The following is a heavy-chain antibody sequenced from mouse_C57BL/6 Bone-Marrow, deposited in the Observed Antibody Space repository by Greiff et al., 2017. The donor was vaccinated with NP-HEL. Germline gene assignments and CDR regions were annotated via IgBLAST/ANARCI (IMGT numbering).Heavy chain of an antibody. V-gene: IGHV14-4*01. CDR1: GFNIKDDY. J-gene: IGHJ3*01. CDR2: IDPENGDT. D-gene: IGHD1-1*01. CDR3: TVTPVAP. Sequence: EVKVVESGAELVRPGASVKLSCTASGFNIKDDYMHWVKQRPEQGLEWIGWIDPENGDTEYASKFQGKATITADTSSNTAYLQLSSLTSESTAVYYCTVTPVAPRGQGTLVTVSA.